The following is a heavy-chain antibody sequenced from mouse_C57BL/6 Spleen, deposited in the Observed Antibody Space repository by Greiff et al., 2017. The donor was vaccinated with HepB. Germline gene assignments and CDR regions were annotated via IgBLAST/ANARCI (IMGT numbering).Heavy chain of an antibody. CDR1: GYTFTDYN. Sequence: EVQLQQSGPELVKPGASVKIPCKASGYTFTDYNMDWVKQSHGKSLEWIGDINPNNGGTIYNQKFKGKATLTVDKSSSTAYMELRSLTSEDTAVYYCARLDDGYFSAWFAYWGQGTLVTVSA. CDR2: INPNNGGT. V-gene: IGHV1-18*01. CDR3: ARLDDGYFSAWFAY. J-gene: IGHJ3*01. D-gene: IGHD2-3*01.